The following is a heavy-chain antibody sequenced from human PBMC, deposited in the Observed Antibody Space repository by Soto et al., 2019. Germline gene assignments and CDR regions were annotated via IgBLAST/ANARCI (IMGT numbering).Heavy chain of an antibody. Sequence: QITLKESGPTLVKPTQTLTLTCTFSGFSLSTSGVGEGWIRQPPGKALEWLALIYWDDDKRYSPSLKSRLTITKDTSKNQVVLTMTNMDPVDTATYYCAHRPNTAMVVNWFDPWGQGTLVTVSS. CDR1: GFSLSTSGVG. J-gene: IGHJ5*02. D-gene: IGHD5-18*01. V-gene: IGHV2-5*02. CDR2: IYWDDDK. CDR3: AHRPNTAMVVNWFDP.